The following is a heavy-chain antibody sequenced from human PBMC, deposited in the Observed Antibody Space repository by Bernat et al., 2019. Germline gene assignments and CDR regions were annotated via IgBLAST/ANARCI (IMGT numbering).Heavy chain of an antibody. Sequence: VLLVESGGGLVKPGGSLRLSCAASGFSFTNAWMSWVRQAPGMGLEWVSYISSSSYTNYADSVKGRFTISRDNAKNSLYLQMNSLRAEDTAVYYCARGTSTSAPYMDVWGKGTTVTVSS. V-gene: IGHV3-11*05. CDR1: GFSFTNAW. J-gene: IGHJ6*03. CDR3: ARGTSTSAPYMDV. CDR2: ISSSSYT.